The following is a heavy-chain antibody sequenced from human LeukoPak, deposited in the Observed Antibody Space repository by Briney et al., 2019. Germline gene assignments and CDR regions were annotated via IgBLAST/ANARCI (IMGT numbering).Heavy chain of an antibody. CDR3: VKGLMDRIAARPPNWFDP. J-gene: IGHJ5*02. CDR1: GFTFSSYA. CDR2: ISGSGGST. V-gene: IGHV3-23*01. Sequence: PGGSLRLSFAASGFTFSSYAMSWVRQAPGKGLEWVSAISGSGGSTYYADSVKGRFSISRDNSKNTLYLQMNSLRAEDTAVYYCVKGLMDRIAARPPNWFDPWGQGTLVTVSS. D-gene: IGHD6-6*01.